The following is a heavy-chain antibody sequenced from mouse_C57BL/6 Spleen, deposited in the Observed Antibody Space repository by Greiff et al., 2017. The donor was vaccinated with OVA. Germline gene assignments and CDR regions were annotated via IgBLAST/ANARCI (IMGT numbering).Heavy chain of an antibody. V-gene: IGHV1-50*01. D-gene: IGHD3-3*01. CDR1: GYTFTSYW. J-gene: IGHJ3*01. Sequence: QVQLQQSGAELVKPGASVKLSCKASGYTFTSYWMQWVKQRPGQGLEWIGEIDPSDSYTNYNQKFKGKATLTVDTSSSTAYMQLSSLTSEDSAVYYCATKKSGTRGGAWFAYWGQGTLVTVSA. CDR3: ATKKSGTRGGAWFAY. CDR2: IDPSDSYT.